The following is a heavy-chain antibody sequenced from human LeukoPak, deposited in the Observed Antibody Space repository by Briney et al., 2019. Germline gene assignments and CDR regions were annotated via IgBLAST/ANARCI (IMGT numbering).Heavy chain of an antibody. J-gene: IGHJ4*02. Sequence: GGSLRFSCAASGFTFSSFAMSWVRQAPGKGLEWVSAIGGGGVDTYYADSVKGRFTISRDNSNNTLYLQMNSLRAEDTAVYYRAKRGESCSSTNCLKYYFDYWGQGTLVTVSS. D-gene: IGHD2-2*01. CDR1: GFTFSSFA. CDR2: IGGGGVDT. V-gene: IGHV3-23*01. CDR3: AKRGESCSSTNCLKYYFDY.